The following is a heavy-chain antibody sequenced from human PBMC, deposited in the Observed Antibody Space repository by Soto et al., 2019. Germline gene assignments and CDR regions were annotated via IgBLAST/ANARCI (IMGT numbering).Heavy chain of an antibody. J-gene: IGHJ4*02. CDR3: ARVGWFGGN. V-gene: IGHV3-74*01. CDR2: INSDGSST. D-gene: IGHD3-10*01. Sequence: EVQLVESGGGVVQPGGSLRLSCVASGFTFTTYWMHWVRQAPGKGLVWVSRINSDGSSTNYADSVKGRFTISRDNAKNTLYLQMNSLRAEDTAVYYCARVGWFGGNWGQGTLVTASS. CDR1: GFTFTTYW.